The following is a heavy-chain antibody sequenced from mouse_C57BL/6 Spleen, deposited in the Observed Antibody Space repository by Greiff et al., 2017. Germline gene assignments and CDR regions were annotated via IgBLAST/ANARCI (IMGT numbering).Heavy chain of an antibody. CDR3: ARGPPFYGNYEDAMDY. Sequence: EVKLVESEGGLVQPGSSMKLSCTASGFTFSDYYMAWVRQVPEKGLEWVANINYDGSSPYYLDSLKSRFIISSDNAKNILYRQMSSLKSEDTATYYCARGPPFYGNYEDAMDYWGQGTSVTVSS. D-gene: IGHD2-10*01. V-gene: IGHV5-16*01. CDR2: INYDGSSP. CDR1: GFTFSDYY. J-gene: IGHJ4*01.